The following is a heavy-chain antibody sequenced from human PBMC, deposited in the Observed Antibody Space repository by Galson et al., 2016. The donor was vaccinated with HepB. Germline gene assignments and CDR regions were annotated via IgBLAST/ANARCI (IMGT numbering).Heavy chain of an antibody. Sequence: SVKVSCKASGYTFTNYIIAWVRQAPGQGLEWMAWINAYNGNTNYVQRFQDRVTMTIDASTRTANLELRTLRSDDTAMYYCARLGAQDSDYVFDNWGQGTLFTVSA. D-gene: IGHD4/OR15-4a*01. CDR3: ARLGAQDSDYVFDN. V-gene: IGHV1-18*01. J-gene: IGHJ5*02. CDR2: INAYNGNT. CDR1: GYTFTNYI.